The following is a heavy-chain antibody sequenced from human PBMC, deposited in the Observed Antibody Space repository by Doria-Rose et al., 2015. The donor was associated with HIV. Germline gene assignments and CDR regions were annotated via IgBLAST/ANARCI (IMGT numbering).Heavy chain of an antibody. Sequence: QITLKESGPVLVKPTETLTLTCTVSGVSLSSPGMGVSWIRQPPGKALEWLANIFSDDERSYNKSLKSRLTISRGTSKSQVALTMTDMDPVDTATYYCARIKSSRWYHKYYFDFWGQGTLVIVSA. CDR2: IFSDDER. J-gene: IGHJ4*02. CDR3: ARIKSSRWYHKYYFDF. V-gene: IGHV2-26*01. D-gene: IGHD6-13*01. CDR1: GVSLSSPGMG.